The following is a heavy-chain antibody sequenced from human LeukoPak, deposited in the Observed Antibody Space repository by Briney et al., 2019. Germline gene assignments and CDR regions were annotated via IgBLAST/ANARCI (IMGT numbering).Heavy chain of an antibody. CDR1: GFTFSSYA. Sequence: GGSLRLSCAASGFTFSSYAMTWVRQAPGKGLEWVSSISDSGAVTKYADSVKGRFTISRDNTKNTLYLQMTSLRAEDTTAVYYCAKGASSSWFDLWGQGTLVTVSS. V-gene: IGHV3-23*01. CDR3: AKGASSSWFDL. J-gene: IGHJ5*02. D-gene: IGHD6-13*01. CDR2: ISDSGAVT.